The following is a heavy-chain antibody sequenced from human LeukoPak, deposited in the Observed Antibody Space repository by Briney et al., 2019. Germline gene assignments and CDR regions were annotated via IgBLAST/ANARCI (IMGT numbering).Heavy chain of an antibody. CDR3: ARWTPYCGGDCDYY. CDR1: GGSISSYY. D-gene: IGHD2-21*02. J-gene: IGHJ4*02. CDR2: IYYSGST. Sequence: SETLSLTCTVSGGSISSYYWSWIRQPPGKGLEWIGYIYYSGSTNYNPSLKSRVTISVDTSKNQFSLKLSSVTAADTTVYYCARWTPYCGGDCDYYWGQGTLVTVSS. V-gene: IGHV4-59*01.